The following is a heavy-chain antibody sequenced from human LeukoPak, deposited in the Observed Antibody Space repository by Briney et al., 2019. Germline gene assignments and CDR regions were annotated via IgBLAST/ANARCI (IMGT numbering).Heavy chain of an antibody. Sequence: PGGSLRLSCAASGFTFNTYAMHWVRQAPGKGLEWVAFIQFDGSNKYYADSLKGRFTISRDNSENTLYLQMNSLRAEDTAVYYCAKDRGVSSGWHGNHIDYWGQGTLVTVSS. V-gene: IGHV3-30*02. CDR3: AKDRGVSSGWHGNHIDY. D-gene: IGHD6-19*01. CDR1: GFTFNTYA. J-gene: IGHJ4*02. CDR2: IQFDGSNK.